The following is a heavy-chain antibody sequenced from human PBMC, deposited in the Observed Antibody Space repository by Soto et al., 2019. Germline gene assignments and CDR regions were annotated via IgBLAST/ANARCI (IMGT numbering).Heavy chain of an antibody. D-gene: IGHD3-10*01. CDR3: ARVGITMVRGVIMGGMDV. CDR2: ISSSSSYI. J-gene: IGHJ6*02. V-gene: IGHV3-21*01. CDR1: GFTFSSYS. Sequence: GGSLRLSCAASGFTFSSYSMNWVRQAPGKGLEWVSSISSSSSYIYYADSVKGRFTISRDNAKNSLYLQMNSLRAEDTAVYYCARVGITMVRGVIMGGMDVWGQGTTVTLSS.